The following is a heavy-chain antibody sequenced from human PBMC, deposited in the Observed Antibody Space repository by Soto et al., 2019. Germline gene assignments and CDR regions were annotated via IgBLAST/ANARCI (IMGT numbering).Heavy chain of an antibody. CDR3: ARSMVRGVIRYYYGMGV. CDR1: GYSFTGYY. Sequence: GASVKVSCTASGYSFTGYYMDWGRQAPGQGLEWMGWINPNSGGTNYAQKFQGWVTMTRDTSISTAYMELKRLRSDDTAVYYCARSMVRGVIRYYYGMGVWGQGTTVTVS. J-gene: IGHJ6*02. D-gene: IGHD3-10*01. CDR2: INPNSGGT. V-gene: IGHV1-2*04.